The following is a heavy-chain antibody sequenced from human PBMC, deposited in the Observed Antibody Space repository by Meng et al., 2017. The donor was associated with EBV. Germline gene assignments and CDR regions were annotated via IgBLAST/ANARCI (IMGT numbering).Heavy chain of an antibody. Sequence: HAPLVQSGAEVKKHGAQVKVSWKASGYTFHSYAMHWVRQAPGQRLEWMGWINAGNGNTKYSQKFQGRVTITRDTSASTAYMELSSLRSEDTAVYYCARSGATIFGVVIPTYYFDYWGQGTLVTVSS. CDR1: GYTFHSYA. V-gene: IGHV1-3*01. CDR3: ARSGATIFGVVIPTYYFDY. D-gene: IGHD3-3*01. CDR2: INAGNGNT. J-gene: IGHJ4*02.